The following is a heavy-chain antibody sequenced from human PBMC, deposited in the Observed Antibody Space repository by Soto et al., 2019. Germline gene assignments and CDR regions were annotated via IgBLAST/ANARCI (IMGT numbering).Heavy chain of an antibody. CDR2: IWYDGSNK. D-gene: IGHD3-10*01. CDR3: ARDHGGYYFDY. Sequence: VGSLRLSCAASGFTFSSYGMHWVRQAPGKGLEWVAVIWYDGSNKYYADSVKGRFTISRDNSKNTLYLQMNSLRAEDTAVYYCARDHGGYYFDYWGQGTLVTVSS. V-gene: IGHV3-33*01. CDR1: GFTFSSYG. J-gene: IGHJ4*02.